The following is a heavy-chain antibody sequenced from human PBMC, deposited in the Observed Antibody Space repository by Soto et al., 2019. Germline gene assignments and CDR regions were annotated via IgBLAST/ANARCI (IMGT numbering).Heavy chain of an antibody. V-gene: IGHV1-18*01. Sequence: QVQLVQSGAEVKKPGASVKVSCKASGYTFTSYGISWVRQAPGQGLEWMGWISANNGNTNYAQKLQGRVTMTTDTSTSTADMELRRLRSDDTAFYYCARDRGSYALDYWGQGTLVTVSS. J-gene: IGHJ4*02. CDR1: GYTFTSYG. D-gene: IGHD1-26*01. CDR2: ISANNGNT. CDR3: ARDRGSYALDY.